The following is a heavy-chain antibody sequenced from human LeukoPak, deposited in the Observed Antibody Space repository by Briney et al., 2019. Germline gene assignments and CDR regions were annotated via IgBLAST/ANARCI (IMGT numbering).Heavy chain of an antibody. D-gene: IGHD6-19*01. Sequence: GGSLRLSCAASGFTFSSYWMSWVRQAPGKGLEWVANIKQDGSAKYYVDSVKGRFTISRDNAKNSLYLQMNSLRAEDTAVYYCARDRLIAVAGSLDYWGQGTLVTVSS. CDR2: IKQDGSAK. CDR3: ARDRLIAVAGSLDY. V-gene: IGHV3-7*01. J-gene: IGHJ4*02. CDR1: GFTFSSYW.